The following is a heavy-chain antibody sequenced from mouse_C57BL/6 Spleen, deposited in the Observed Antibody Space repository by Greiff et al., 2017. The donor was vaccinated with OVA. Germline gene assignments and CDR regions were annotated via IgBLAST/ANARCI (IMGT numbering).Heavy chain of an antibody. J-gene: IGHJ3*01. V-gene: IGHV14-1*01. Sequence: VQLKQSGAELVRPGASVKLSCTASGFNITDYYMHWVKQRPEQGLEWIGRIDPEDGDTEYAPKFQGKATMTADTSSNTAYLQLSSLTSEDTAVYYCTIYYYGSSETWFAYWGQGTLVTVSA. CDR2: IDPEDGDT. D-gene: IGHD1-1*01. CDR3: TIYYYGSSETWFAY. CDR1: GFNITDYY.